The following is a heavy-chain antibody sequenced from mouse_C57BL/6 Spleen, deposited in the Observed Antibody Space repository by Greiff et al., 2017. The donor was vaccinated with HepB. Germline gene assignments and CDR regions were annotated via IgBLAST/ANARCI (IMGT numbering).Heavy chain of an antibody. D-gene: IGHD1-1*01. Sequence: QVQLQQPGAELVKPGASVKLSCKASGYTFTSYWMQWVKQRPGQGLEWIGEIDPSDSYTNYNQKFKGKATLTVDTSSSTAYMQLSSLTSEDSAVYYCARGAITTVVATPPDYWGQGTTLTVSS. V-gene: IGHV1-50*01. J-gene: IGHJ2*01. CDR1: GYTFTSYW. CDR3: ARGAITTVVATPPDY. CDR2: IDPSDSYT.